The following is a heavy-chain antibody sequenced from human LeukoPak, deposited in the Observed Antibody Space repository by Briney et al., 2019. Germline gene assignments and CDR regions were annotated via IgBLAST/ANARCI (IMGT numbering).Heavy chain of an antibody. Sequence: GGSLRLSCAASGFTFSRYEMNWVRQAPGKGLEWVSYISSSGSTIYYADSVKGRFTISRDNAKNSLYLQMNSLRAEDTAVYYCARAKVAGSWAGGYWGQGTLVTVSS. CDR3: ARAKVAGSWAGGY. CDR2: ISSSGSTI. J-gene: IGHJ4*02. CDR1: GFTFSRYE. V-gene: IGHV3-48*03. D-gene: IGHD6-19*01.